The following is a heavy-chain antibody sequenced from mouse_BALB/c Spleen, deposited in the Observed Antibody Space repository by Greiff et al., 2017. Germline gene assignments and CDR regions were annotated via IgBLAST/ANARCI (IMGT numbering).Heavy chain of an antibody. D-gene: IGHD2-2*01. J-gene: IGHJ3*01. CDR3: ARRIYYGYDGFAY. CDR2: ISSGGSYT. CDR1: GFTFSSYG. Sequence: DVKLVESGGDLVKPGGSLKLSCAASGFTFSSYGMSWVRQTPDKRLEWVATISSGGSYTYYPDSVKGRFTISRDNAKNTLYLQMSSLKSEDTAMYFCARRIYYGYDGFAYWGQGTLVTVSA. V-gene: IGHV5-6*02.